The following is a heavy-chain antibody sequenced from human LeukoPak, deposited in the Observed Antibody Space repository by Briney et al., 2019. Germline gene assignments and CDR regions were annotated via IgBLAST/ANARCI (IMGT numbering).Heavy chain of an antibody. CDR2: ISYSGST. D-gene: IGHD5-18*01. V-gene: IGHV4-39*07. J-gene: IGHJ4*02. CDR3: ARGGYSYGSFRLYFDY. Sequence: SETLSLTCSVSGGSVSSSSDSWGWIRQPPGKGLEWIGTISYSGSTYYSPSLKSRVTISLDMSKNQFSLKLNSVTAADTAVYYCARGGYSYGSFRLYFDYWGQGTLVTVSS. CDR1: GGSVSSSSDS.